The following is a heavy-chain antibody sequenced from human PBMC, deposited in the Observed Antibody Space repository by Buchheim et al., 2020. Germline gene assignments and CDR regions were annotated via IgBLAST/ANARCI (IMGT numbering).Heavy chain of an antibody. V-gene: IGHV5-51*01. CDR3: ARRGRTGTTPNYFDL. D-gene: IGHD1-1*01. J-gene: IGHJ4*02. CDR1: GYRFTSQW. Sequence: EVQLVQSGAEVKKPGESLKMSCEGSGYRFTSQWIGWVRQMPGKGLEWMGIIYPDDSDARYSPSFQGQVTISVDTSISTAYLQWSSLKASDTAMYYCARRGRTGTTPNYFDLWGQGTL. CDR2: IYPDDSDA.